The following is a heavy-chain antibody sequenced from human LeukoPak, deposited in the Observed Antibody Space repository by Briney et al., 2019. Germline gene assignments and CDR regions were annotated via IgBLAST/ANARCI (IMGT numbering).Heavy chain of an antibody. CDR2: IYHSGST. Sequence: PSETLSLTCTVSGYSISSGYYWGWIRQPPGKGLEWIGSIYHSGSTYYNPSLKSRVTISVDTSKNQFSLKLSSVTAADTAVYYCARDPPYYYDSSGSSDAFDIWGQGTMVTVSS. CDR3: ARDPPYYYDSSGSSDAFDI. D-gene: IGHD3-22*01. V-gene: IGHV4-38-2*02. J-gene: IGHJ3*02. CDR1: GYSISSGYY.